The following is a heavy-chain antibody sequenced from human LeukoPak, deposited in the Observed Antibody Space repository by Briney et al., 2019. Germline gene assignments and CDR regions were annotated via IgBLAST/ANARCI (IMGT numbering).Heavy chain of an antibody. J-gene: IGHJ6*02. V-gene: IGHV3-43*02. CDR3: AKDQRVIAAAGTSVWIRDYYYYGMDV. D-gene: IGHD6-13*01. CDR2: ISGGGGST. CDR1: GFSFSDYA. Sequence: SGGSLSLSCAASGFSFSDYAMRWVRQAPGKGLEWVSLISGGGGSTYYADSVKGGFTISRDNSKNSLSLPMNSLRSDYTVLYSCAKDQRVIAAAGTSVWIRDYYYYGMDVWGQGTTVTASS.